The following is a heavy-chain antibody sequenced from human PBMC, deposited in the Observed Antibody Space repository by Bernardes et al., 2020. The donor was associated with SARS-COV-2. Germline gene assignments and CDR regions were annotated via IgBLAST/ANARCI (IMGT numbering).Heavy chain of an antibody. D-gene: IGHD6-19*01. CDR2: MNPDSANT. CDR1: GYTFTNYD. J-gene: IGHJ5*02. V-gene: IGHV1-8*01. Sequence: AQVEVGCKASGYTFTNYDINWVRQAAGQGLEWMGWMNPDSANTGYAQKFQGRITMTRNTSISTAYMELSSLRSEDTAVYYCARGPIGVAGTRVFDWFDPWGQGTLVTVSS. CDR3: ARGPIGVAGTRVFDWFDP.